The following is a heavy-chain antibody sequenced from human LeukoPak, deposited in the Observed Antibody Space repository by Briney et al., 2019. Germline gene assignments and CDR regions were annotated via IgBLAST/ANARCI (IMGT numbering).Heavy chain of an antibody. CDR1: GASISNYY. Sequence: SETLSLTCTVSGASISNYYWSWIRQPPGKGLEWIGYIFYSGSNKYNPSLKSRVTISLDTSKNQFSLQLRSVTAADTAVYYCARFTTVVPAFWYFELWGRGTLVTVSS. V-gene: IGHV4-59*08. CDR3: ARFTTVVPAFWYFEL. J-gene: IGHJ2*01. CDR2: IFYSGSN. D-gene: IGHD4-23*01.